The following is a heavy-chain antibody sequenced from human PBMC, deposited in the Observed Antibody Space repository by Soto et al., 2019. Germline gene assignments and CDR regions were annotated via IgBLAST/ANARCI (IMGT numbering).Heavy chain of an antibody. J-gene: IGHJ4*02. CDR1: GFTFTDYW. V-gene: IGHV3-74*01. CDR2: INSDGSRT. D-gene: IGHD4-4*01. CDR3: ARETYRGFYFDY. Sequence: PGGSLRLSCAASGFTFTDYWTHWVRQAPGKGLVWVSRINSDGSRTSYADSVTGRFTISRDNAKNTLYVQMNSLRVEDTALYYCARETYRGFYFDYWGQGTLVTVS.